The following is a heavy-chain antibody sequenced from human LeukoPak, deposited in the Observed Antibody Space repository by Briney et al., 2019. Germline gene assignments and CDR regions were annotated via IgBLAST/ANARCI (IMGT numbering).Heavy chain of an antibody. CDR3: ARDACVSCGGDCCHDP. V-gene: IGHV1-18*01. J-gene: IGHJ5*02. CDR2: ISANNGET. CDR1: GYTFTNYG. Sequence: ASVTVSCKASGYTFTNYGISWVRQAPGQGVEWMAWISANNGETRYAQKFQGRVILTTDTSTTTAYMDLRNLRSDDTAVYYCARDACVSCGGDCCHDPWGQGTLITVSS. D-gene: IGHD2-21*02.